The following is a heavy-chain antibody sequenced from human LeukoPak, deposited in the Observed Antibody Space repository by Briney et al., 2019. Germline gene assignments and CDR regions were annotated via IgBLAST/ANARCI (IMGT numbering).Heavy chain of an antibody. D-gene: IGHD2-2*01. V-gene: IGHV1-69*01. J-gene: IGHJ6*02. CDR2: IIPIFGTA. CDR1: GDTFSSYA. Sequence: ASVKVSCKASGDTFSSYAISWVRQAPGQGLEWMGGIIPIFGTANYAQKFQGRVTITADESTSTAYMELSSLRSEDTAVYYCARAPLYCSSTSCYAWNYYYYGMDVWGQGTTVTVSS. CDR3: ARAPLYCSSTSCYAWNYYYYGMDV.